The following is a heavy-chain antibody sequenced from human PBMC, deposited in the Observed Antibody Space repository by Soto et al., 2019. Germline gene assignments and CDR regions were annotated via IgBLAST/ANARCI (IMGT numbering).Heavy chain of an antibody. CDR2: INHSGST. D-gene: IGHD3-10*01. CDR1: GGSFSGYY. V-gene: IGHV4-34*01. Sequence: LSLTCAVYGGSFSGYYWSWIRQPPGKGLEWIGEINHSGSTNYNPSLKSRVTISVDTSKNQFSLKLSSVTAADTAVYYCARGEPLLWFGELLDYYGMDVWGQGTTVTVSS. J-gene: IGHJ6*02. CDR3: ARGEPLLWFGELLDYYGMDV.